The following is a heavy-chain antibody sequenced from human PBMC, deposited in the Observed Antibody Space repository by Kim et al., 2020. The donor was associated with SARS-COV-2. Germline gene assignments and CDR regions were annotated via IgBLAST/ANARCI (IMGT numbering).Heavy chain of an antibody. D-gene: IGHD3-16*01. V-gene: IGHV1-2*02. J-gene: IGHJ4*02. Sequence: GDTNYEQKFQGRVTMTRDTSTSSVFLELSSLRSDDTAVYFCARDLNYGPDYWGQGTLVTVSS. CDR3: ARDLNYGPDY. CDR2: GDT.